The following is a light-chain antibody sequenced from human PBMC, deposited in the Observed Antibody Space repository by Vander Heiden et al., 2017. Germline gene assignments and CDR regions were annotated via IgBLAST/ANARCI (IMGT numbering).Light chain of an antibody. CDR1: SSNIGSNI. CDR3: AAWDDTLREV. Sequence: QSVLTQPPSASGTPGQRVTISCSGSSSNIGSNIVNWYQQVPGRAPKLLVYKDDQRPSVVPDRFSGSRSGTSASLAISGLQSEDEADYYCAAWDDTLREVFGTGTKVTVL. CDR2: KDD. J-gene: IGLJ1*01. V-gene: IGLV1-44*01.